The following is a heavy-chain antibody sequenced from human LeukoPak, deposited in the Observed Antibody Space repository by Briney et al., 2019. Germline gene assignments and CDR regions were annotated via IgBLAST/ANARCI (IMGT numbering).Heavy chain of an antibody. D-gene: IGHD6-13*01. V-gene: IGHV3-23*01. J-gene: IGHJ4*02. CDR1: GFTLSNYA. CDR2: ISGLGGST. Sequence: GGSLRLSCAASGFTLSNYAMSWVRQAPGKGLEWVSVISGLGGSTYYADSVKGRFAISRDNSKSTLWLQMNSLRADDTAIYYCARDVEARISAAGTLDYWGQGSLVTVSS. CDR3: ARDVEARISAAGTLDY.